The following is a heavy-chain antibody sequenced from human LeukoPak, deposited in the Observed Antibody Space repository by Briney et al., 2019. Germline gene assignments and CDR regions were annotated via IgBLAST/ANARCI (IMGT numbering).Heavy chain of an antibody. CDR2: IWYDGSKK. CDR3: ARVYYDSSGYYQLDY. CDR1: GFTFSSYG. J-gene: IGHJ4*02. V-gene: IGHV3-33*01. Sequence: GRSLRLSCEASGFTFSSYGMHWVRQAPDKGLEWVAVIWYDGSKKYYADSVKGRFTISRDNSKNTLYLQMNSLRAEDTAVYYCARVYYDSSGYYQLDYWGQGTLVTVSS. D-gene: IGHD3-22*01.